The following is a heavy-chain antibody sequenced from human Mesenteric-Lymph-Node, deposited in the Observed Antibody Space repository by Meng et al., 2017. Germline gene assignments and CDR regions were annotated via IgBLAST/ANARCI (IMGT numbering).Heavy chain of an antibody. Sequence: GSLRLSCAVSGGSISSSNWWSWVRQPPGKVLEWYGEINHSGSTNYTPSLKSRVTISADTSKNQFALQLTSVTAADTALYYCAKGGDSMTYYDGLDVWGQRTTVTVSS. J-gene: IGHJ6*02. CDR3: AKGGDSMTYYDGLDV. V-gene: IGHV4-4*02. D-gene: IGHD3-16*01. CDR2: INHSGST. CDR1: GGSISSSNW.